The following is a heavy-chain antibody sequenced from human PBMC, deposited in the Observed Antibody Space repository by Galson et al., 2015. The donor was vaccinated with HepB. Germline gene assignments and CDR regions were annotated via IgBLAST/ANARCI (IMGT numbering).Heavy chain of an antibody. CDR1: GISVSDYA. CDR2: ISHTGSDT. D-gene: IGHD6-19*01. J-gene: IGHJ6*02. CDR3: ATDLAVAATNYGMDV. V-gene: IGHV3-30*03. Sequence: SLRLSCAASGISVSDYAMHWVRQAPGKGLEWVAAISHTGSDTSYADSVRGRFTISRDNFKNTVSLQMNSLRPDDTAVYYCATDLAVAATNYGMDVWGQGTTVTVSS.